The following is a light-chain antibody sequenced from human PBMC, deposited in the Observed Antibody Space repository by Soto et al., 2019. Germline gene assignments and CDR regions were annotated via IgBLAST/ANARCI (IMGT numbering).Light chain of an antibody. V-gene: IGLV1-47*01. CDR1: SSNIGSNF. Sequence: QSVLTQAPSASGTPGQRVTISCSGSSSNIGSNFVYWYQKFPGTAPKVLIYRNDQRPSWVPDRFSGSKSGTSASLAISGLRSEDEADYYCAVWDDSLNGSVAFGGGTKVTVL. CDR2: RND. CDR3: AVWDDSLNGSVA. J-gene: IGLJ2*01.